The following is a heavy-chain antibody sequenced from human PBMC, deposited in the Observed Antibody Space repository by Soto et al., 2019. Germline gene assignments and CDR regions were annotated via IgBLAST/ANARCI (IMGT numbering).Heavy chain of an antibody. V-gene: IGHV1-69*06. D-gene: IGHD3-9*01. CDR1: GGTFSCYA. CDR2: IIPIFGTA. CDR3: ARAYYDILTGYYSVWFDP. Sequence: SVKVSCKASGGTFSCYAISWVRQAPGQGLEWMGGIIPIFGTANYAQKFQGRVTITADKSTSTAYMELSSLRSGDTAVYYCARAYYDILTGYYSVWFDPWGQGTLVTVSS. J-gene: IGHJ5*02.